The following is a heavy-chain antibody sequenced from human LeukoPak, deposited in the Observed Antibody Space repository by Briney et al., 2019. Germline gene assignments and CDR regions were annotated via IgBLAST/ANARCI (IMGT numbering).Heavy chain of an antibody. CDR3: AKDLRAYYYYYMDV. J-gene: IGHJ6*03. CDR1: GFIFSDYG. CDR2: IRYDASNK. V-gene: IGHV3-30*02. Sequence: GGSLRLSCAASGFIFSDYGMHWVRQAPGKGLDWVAFIRYDASNKDYADSVKGRFTISRDNSKNTLYLQMNSLRAEDTAVYYCAKDLRAYYYYYMDVWGKGTTVTVSS.